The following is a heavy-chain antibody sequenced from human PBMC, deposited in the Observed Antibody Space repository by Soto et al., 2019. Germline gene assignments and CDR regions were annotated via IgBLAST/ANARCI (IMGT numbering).Heavy chain of an antibody. Sequence: SETLSLTCAVYGGSFSGYYWSWIRQPPGKGLEWIGEINHSGSTNYNPSLKSRVTISVDTSKNQFSLKLSSVTAADTAVYYCARVWGSYGYYYYYGMDVWGQGTTVT. CDR2: INHSGST. V-gene: IGHV4-34*01. CDR3: ARVWGSYGYYYYYGMDV. J-gene: IGHJ6*02. CDR1: GGSFSGYY. D-gene: IGHD3-16*01.